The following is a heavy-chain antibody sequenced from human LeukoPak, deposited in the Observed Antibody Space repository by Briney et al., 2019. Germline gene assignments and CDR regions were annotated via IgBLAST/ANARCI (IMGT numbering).Heavy chain of an antibody. D-gene: IGHD1-26*01. CDR2: IYYSGNT. Sequence: SETLSLTCTVSGGSINNYYWSWIRQPPGKGLEWIGYIYYSGNTNYNPSLKSRVTISVDTSKNQFSLNLSSVTAADTAVYYCARQGRGWGATVDYWGQGTLVTVSS. V-gene: IGHV4-59*08. CDR3: ARQGRGWGATVDY. J-gene: IGHJ4*02. CDR1: GGSINNYY.